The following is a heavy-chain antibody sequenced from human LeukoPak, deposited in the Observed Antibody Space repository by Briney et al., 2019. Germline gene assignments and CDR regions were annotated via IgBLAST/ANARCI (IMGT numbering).Heavy chain of an antibody. CDR3: ARKIAVAATYYFDY. CDR2: INAGNGNT. CDR1: GYTFTSYA. D-gene: IGHD6-19*01. J-gene: IGHJ4*02. V-gene: IGHV1-3*01. Sequence: ASVKVSCKASGYTFTSYAMHWVRQAPGQRLEWMGWINAGNGNTKYSQKFQGRVTITRDTSASTAYMELSSLRSEDTAVYYCARKIAVAATYYFDYWGQGTLVTVSS.